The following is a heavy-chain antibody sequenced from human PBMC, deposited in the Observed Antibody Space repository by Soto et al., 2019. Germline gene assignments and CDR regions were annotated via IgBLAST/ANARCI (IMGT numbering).Heavy chain of an antibody. CDR1: GGTFSSYA. CDR3: ASQQLGPSYYSGMDV. V-gene: IGHV1-69*05. CDR2: IIPIFGTA. D-gene: IGHD6-6*01. J-gene: IGHJ6*02. Sequence: QVQLVQSGAEVKKPGSSVKVSCKASGGTFSSYAISWVRQAPGQGLEWMGGIIPIFGTANYAQKFQGRVTXTXXXCXXTAYMELSSLRSEDTAVYYCASQQLGPSYYSGMDVWGQGTTVTVSS.